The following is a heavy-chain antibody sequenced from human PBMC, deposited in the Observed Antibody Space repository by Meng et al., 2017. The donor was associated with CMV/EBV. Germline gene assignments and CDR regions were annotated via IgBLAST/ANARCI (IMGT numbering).Heavy chain of an antibody. D-gene: IGHD3-3*01. CDR2: ISYDGSNK. CDR1: GFTFSSYA. V-gene: IGHV3-30-3*01. Sequence: GESLKISCAASGFTFSSYAMHWVRQAPGKGLEWVAVISYDGSNKYYADSVKGRFTISRDNSKNTLYLQMNSLRAEDTAVYYCARERITIEIFGVLYGMDVWGQGTTVTVSS. J-gene: IGHJ6*02. CDR3: ARERITIEIFGVLYGMDV.